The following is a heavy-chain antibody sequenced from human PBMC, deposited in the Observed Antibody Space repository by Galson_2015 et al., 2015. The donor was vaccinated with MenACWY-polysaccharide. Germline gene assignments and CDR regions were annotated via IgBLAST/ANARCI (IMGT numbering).Heavy chain of an antibody. CDR2: IYHSGST. D-gene: IGHD5-18*01. CDR3: ARVDTATYYGMDV. Sequence: TLSLTCAVSGGSISSGGYSWSWTRQPPGKGLEWIGYIYHSGSTYYNPSLKSRVTISVDRSKNQFSLKLSSVTAADTAVYYCARVDTATYYGMDVWGQGTTVTVSS. CDR1: GGSISSGGYS. V-gene: IGHV4-30-2*01. J-gene: IGHJ6*02.